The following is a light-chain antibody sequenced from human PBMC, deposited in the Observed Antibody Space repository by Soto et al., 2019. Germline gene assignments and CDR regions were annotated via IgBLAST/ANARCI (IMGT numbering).Light chain of an antibody. CDR3: QQRTNWPRT. J-gene: IGKJ1*01. CDR1: QSVGYS. CDR2: HTS. V-gene: IGKV3-11*01. Sequence: EIVLTQSPATLSLSPGERATLSCRASQSVGYSLAWYQQRPGQTPRLLIYHTSNRAAGISARFSGSGYGTDFTLTISSLEPEDFALYFCQQRTNWPRTFGQGTKVEI.